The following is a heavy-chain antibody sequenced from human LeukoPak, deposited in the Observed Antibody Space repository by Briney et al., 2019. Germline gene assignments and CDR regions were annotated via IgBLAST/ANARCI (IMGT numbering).Heavy chain of an antibody. CDR2: ISSSSSYI. Sequence: RGSLRLSCAASGFTFSSYSMNWVRQAPGKGLEWVSSISSSSSYIYYADSVKGRFTISRDNAKNSLYLQMNSLRAEDTAVYYCARDGIVGAARAFDIWGQGTMVTVSS. V-gene: IGHV3-21*01. CDR3: ARDGIVGAARAFDI. D-gene: IGHD1-26*01. J-gene: IGHJ3*02. CDR1: GFTFSSYS.